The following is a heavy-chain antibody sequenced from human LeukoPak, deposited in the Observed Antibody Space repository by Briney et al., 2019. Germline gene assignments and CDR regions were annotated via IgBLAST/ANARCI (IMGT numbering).Heavy chain of an antibody. CDR1: GYTFTSFD. CDR2: MNPNSGNT. Sequence: ASVKVSCKASGYTFTSFDINWVRQATGQGPEWMGWMNPNSGNTGYAQKFQGRVTMTRNTSISTAYMELSSLRSEDTAVYYCARLRWFGESPTRYYYGMDVWGQGTTVTVSS. D-gene: IGHD3-10*01. V-gene: IGHV1-8*01. CDR3: ARLRWFGESPTRYYYGMDV. J-gene: IGHJ6*02.